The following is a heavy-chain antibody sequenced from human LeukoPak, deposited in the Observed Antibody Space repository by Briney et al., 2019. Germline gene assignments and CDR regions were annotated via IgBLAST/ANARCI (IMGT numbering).Heavy chain of an antibody. CDR1: GFTFSDYA. CDR2: TTGSSGDT. J-gene: IGHJ6*03. CDR3: AKVLLRALDYMDV. D-gene: IGHD2-15*01. Sequence: PGGSLRLSCAASGFTFSDYALSWVRQTPGKGLEWVAATTGSSGDTYHADSVKGRFAISRDNSKNTLYLQMNSLRAEDTALYYCAKVLLRALDYMDVWGKGTTVTVSS. V-gene: IGHV3-23*01.